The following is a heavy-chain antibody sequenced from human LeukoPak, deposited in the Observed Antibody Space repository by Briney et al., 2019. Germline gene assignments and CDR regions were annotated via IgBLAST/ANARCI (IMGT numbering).Heavy chain of an antibody. CDR2: ISHDGSNK. CDR3: ARDARNSGMGYYYDSSGYLDY. V-gene: IGHV3-30-3*01. Sequence: PGGSLRLSCAASGFTFSSYAMHWVRQAPGKGLEWVAVISHDGSNKYYADSVKGRFNISRDNSKNTLYLQMNSLRAEDTAVYYCARDARNSGMGYYYDSSGYLDYWGQGTLVTVSS. D-gene: IGHD3-22*01. J-gene: IGHJ4*02. CDR1: GFTFSSYA.